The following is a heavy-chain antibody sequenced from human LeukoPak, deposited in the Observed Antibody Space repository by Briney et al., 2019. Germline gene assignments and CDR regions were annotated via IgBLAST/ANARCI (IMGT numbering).Heavy chain of an antibody. D-gene: IGHD3-22*01. V-gene: IGHV3-30*01. CDR1: GFTFRSYA. Sequence: GSLRLSCAASGFTFRSYAMHWVRQAPGKGLEWVAVISYDGSNKYYADSVKGRFTISRDNSKNTLYLQMNSLRAEDTAVYYCAREGGTMIVVVIYYFDYWGQGTLVTVSS. CDR3: AREGGTMIVVVIYYFDY. CDR2: ISYDGSNK. J-gene: IGHJ4*02.